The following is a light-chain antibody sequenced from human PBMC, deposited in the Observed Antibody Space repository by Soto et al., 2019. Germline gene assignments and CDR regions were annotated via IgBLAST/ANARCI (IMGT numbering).Light chain of an antibody. V-gene: IGKV1-27*01. CDR2: GAT. Sequence: DIQMTQSPSSLSASVGDRVTITCRASQYISTHLAWYQQRPGQLPKHLIYGATTLQPGGPSRFSCSGSVTDFNHSISSLLPGDGESYYCQKWKEAVFAFGAWTK. J-gene: IGKJ3*01. CDR1: QYISTH. CDR3: QKWKEAVFA.